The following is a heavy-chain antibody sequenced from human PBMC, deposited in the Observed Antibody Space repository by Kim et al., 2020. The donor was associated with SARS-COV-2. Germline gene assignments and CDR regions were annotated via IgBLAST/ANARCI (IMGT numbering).Heavy chain of an antibody. CDR1: GFIFSNYG. V-gene: IGHV3-30*18. Sequence: GGSLRLSCGASGFIFSNYGMHWVRQAPGKGLEWVAVISYDGRNKYYADSVKGRFTISRDNSKNTLYLQMNSLRAEDTAVYYCAKDGYYYGSGSPTGGMDVWGQGTPVTVSS. CDR3: AKDGYYYGSGSPTGGMDV. D-gene: IGHD3-10*01. CDR2: ISYDGRNK. J-gene: IGHJ6*02.